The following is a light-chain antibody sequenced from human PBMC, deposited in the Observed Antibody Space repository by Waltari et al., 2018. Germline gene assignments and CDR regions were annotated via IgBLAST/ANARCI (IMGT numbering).Light chain of an antibody. CDR2: RNS. V-gene: IGLV1-47*01. CDR3: AAWDVSLSARV. CDR1: TSYT. J-gene: IGLJ3*02. Sequence: QSALTQPPSASGTPGQRVTITCTGSTSYTYWDQQLPGTAPTLLIYRNSQRPSGVPDRFSGSKSGTSASLTISGLRSEDEADYYCAAWDVSLSARVFGGGTKLTVL.